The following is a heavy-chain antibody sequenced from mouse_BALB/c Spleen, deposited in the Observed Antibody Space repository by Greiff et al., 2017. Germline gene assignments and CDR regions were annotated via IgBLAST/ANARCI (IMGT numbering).Heavy chain of an antibody. CDR2: IWGDGST. D-gene: IGHD1-2*01. CDR3: ARDRPTTATPYYAMDY. Sequence: VQLQQSGPGLVAPSQSLSITCTVSGFSLTGYGVNWVRQPPGKGLEWLGMIWGDGSTDYNSALKSRLSISKDNSKSQVFLKMNSLQTDDTARYYCARDRPTTATPYYAMDYWGQGTSVTVSS. J-gene: IGHJ4*01. V-gene: IGHV2-6-7*01. CDR1: GFSLTGYG.